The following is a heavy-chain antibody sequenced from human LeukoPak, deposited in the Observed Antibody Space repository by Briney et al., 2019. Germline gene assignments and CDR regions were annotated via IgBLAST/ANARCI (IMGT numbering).Heavy chain of an antibody. J-gene: IGHJ3*02. CDR2: ISGFSNYI. CDR1: GFTFSSYS. V-gene: IGHV3-21*01. Sequence: GGSLRLSCAASGFTFSSYSMNWVRQAPGKGLEWVSSISGFSNYIYYADSVKGRFTISRDNAKNSLFLHMNSLRAEDTAVYYCARRVATARDAFDIWGQGTMVTVSS. D-gene: IGHD5-12*01. CDR3: ARRVATARDAFDI.